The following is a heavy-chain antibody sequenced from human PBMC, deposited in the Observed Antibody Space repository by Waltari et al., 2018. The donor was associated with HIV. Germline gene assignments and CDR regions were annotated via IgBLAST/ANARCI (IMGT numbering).Heavy chain of an antibody. CDR2: ISSSGSTI. CDR1: GFTFSSYE. V-gene: IGHV3-48*03. CDR3: ARATRVGATNA. Sequence: EVQLVESGGGLVQPGGSLRLSCAASGFTFSSYEMNWVRQAPGKGLEWVSYISSSGSTIYYADSVKGRFTISRDNAKNSLYLQMNSLRAEDTAVYYCARATRVGATNAWGQGTLVTVSS. J-gene: IGHJ5*02. D-gene: IGHD1-26*01.